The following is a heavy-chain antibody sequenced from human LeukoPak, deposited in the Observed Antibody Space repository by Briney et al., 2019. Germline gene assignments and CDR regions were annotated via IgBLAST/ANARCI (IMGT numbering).Heavy chain of an antibody. J-gene: IGHJ4*02. CDR1: GFTFSSYA. Sequence: GRSLRLSCAASGFTFSSYAMHWVRQAPGKGLEWVAVISYDGSNKYYADSVKGRFTISRDNSKNTLYLQMNSLRAEGTAVYYCAKGLPWYSSSSLGGYFDYWGQGTLVIVSS. D-gene: IGHD6-6*01. CDR3: AKGLPWYSSSSLGGYFDY. V-gene: IGHV3-30-3*01. CDR2: ISYDGSNK.